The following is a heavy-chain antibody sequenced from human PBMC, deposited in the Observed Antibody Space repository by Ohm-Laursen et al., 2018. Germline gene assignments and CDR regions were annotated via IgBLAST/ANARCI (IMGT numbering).Heavy chain of an antibody. D-gene: IGHD1-26*01. J-gene: IGHJ5*01. CDR2: IYYSGST. Sequence: SETLSLTCTVSGGSISTYYWSWIRQPPGKGLEWIGYIYYSGSTNHNPSLKSRATISIDTSKNQFSLKLSSVTTADTAVYYCARDSSGNYYSRWFDSWGQGTLVTVSS. V-gene: IGHV4-59*01. CDR1: GGSISTYY. CDR3: ARDSSGNYYSRWFDS.